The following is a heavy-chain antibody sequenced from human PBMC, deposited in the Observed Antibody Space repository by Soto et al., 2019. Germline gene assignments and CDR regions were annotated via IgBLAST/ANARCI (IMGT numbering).Heavy chain of an antibody. V-gene: IGHV3-23*01. CDR1: GFTFSSYA. Sequence: EVQLLESGGGLVQPGGSLRLSCAASGFTFSSYAMSWVRQAPGKGLEWVSAISGSGGSTYYADSVKGRFTISRDNSKNTLYLQMNSLRAEDTAVYYCAKDGVDYYDSSGYHDYWGQGTLGTVSS. CDR3: AKDGVDYYDSSGYHDY. CDR2: ISGSGGST. J-gene: IGHJ4*02. D-gene: IGHD3-22*01.